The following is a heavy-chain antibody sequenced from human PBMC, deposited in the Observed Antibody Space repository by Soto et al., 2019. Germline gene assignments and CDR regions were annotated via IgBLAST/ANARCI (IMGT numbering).Heavy chain of an antibody. CDR3: ARGPYGAFDI. CDR2: INPSGGST. CDR1: GYTFIGYY. J-gene: IGHJ3*02. V-gene: IGHV1-46*01. D-gene: IGHD3-10*01. Sequence: APVKVSCKASGYTFIGYYMHWVRQAPGQGLEWMGWINPSGGSTSYAQKFQGRVTMTRDTSTSTVYMELSSLRSEDTAVYYCARGPYGAFDIWRQGTMVTVSS.